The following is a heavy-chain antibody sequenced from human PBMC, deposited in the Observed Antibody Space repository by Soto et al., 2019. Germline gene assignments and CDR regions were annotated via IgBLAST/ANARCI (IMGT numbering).Heavy chain of an antibody. Sequence: ASVKVSCKASGGTFSSYAISWVRQAPGQGLEWMGGIIPIFGTANYAQKFQGRVTITADESTSTAYMELSSLRSEDTAVYYCAKVAARDSYFDYWGQGTLGPVSS. CDR3: AKVAARDSYFDY. J-gene: IGHJ4*02. CDR1: GGTFSSYA. CDR2: IIPIFGTA. V-gene: IGHV1-69*13. D-gene: IGHD2-15*01.